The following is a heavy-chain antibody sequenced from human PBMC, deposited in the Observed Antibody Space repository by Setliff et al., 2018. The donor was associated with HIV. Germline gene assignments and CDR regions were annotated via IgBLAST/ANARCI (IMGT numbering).Heavy chain of an antibody. Sequence: SETLSLTCTVSGVSINSHYWSWIRQPPGKGLEWIGYIYTSGSTNFNPSLKSRGTISVDTSKNQFSLKLNSVTAADTAVYYCARLSLSLVRGIINSGDRFFDYWGQGSLVTVSS. J-gene: IGHJ4*02. V-gene: IGHV4-4*09. D-gene: IGHD3-10*01. CDR3: ARLSLSLVRGIINSGDRFFDY. CDR2: IYTSGST. CDR1: GVSINSHY.